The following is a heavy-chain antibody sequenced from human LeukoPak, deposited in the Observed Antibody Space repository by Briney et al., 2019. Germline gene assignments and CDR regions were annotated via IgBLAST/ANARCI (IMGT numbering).Heavy chain of an antibody. V-gene: IGHV3-66*01. Sequence: PGGSLRLSCAASGFTVSIDFMGWVRQTPGKGLQWLSLISAGGSTYYADSVKGRFIISRDASKNALYLQMNSLRVEDTAVYYCAKGRGAVWGQGTTITVSS. CDR2: ISAGGST. CDR3: AKGRGAV. J-gene: IGHJ6*02. D-gene: IGHD3-10*01. CDR1: GFTVSIDF.